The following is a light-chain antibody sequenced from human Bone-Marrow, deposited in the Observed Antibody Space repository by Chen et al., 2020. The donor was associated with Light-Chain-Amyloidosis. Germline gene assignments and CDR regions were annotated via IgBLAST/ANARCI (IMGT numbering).Light chain of an antibody. Sequence: DIQMTQSPSSLSASVRDRVTITCRASQSISDQLNWYQQKPGKAPKLLIYGASNLQSGVPSRFIGSGSGTDFTLTIRGLQPEDFSTYYCQQSYNFPYTFGQGTNVES. CDR2: GAS. CDR1: QSISDQ. J-gene: IGKJ2*01. CDR3: QQSYNFPYT. V-gene: IGKV1-39*01.